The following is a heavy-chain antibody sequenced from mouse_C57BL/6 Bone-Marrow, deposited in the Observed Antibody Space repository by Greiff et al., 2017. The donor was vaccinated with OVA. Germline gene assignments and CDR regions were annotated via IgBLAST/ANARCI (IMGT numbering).Heavy chain of an antibody. D-gene: IGHD1-1*01. V-gene: IGHV1-15*01. CDR2: IDPETGGT. CDR1: GYTFTDYE. CDR3: AICYYYGSSYVGYFDV. J-gene: IGHJ1*03. Sequence: VQLQESGAELVRPGASVTLSCKASGYTFTDYEMHWVKQTPVHGLEWIGAIDPETGGTAYNQKFKGKAILTADKSSSTAYMELRSLTSEDSAVYYCAICYYYGSSYVGYFDVWGTGTTVTVSS.